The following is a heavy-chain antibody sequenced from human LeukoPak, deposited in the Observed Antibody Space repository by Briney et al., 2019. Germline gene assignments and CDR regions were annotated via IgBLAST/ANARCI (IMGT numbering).Heavy chain of an antibody. J-gene: IGHJ4*02. V-gene: IGHV3-74*01. CDR2: INSDGSTT. D-gene: IGHD2-2*01. CDR3: GTDKPVSGATRADY. CDR1: GLTFSRYW. Sequence: GGSPRLSCAAPGLTFSRYWMHWVRHAPGQGLVWVSRINSDGSTTVYADSVKGRFTISRDNAKNTLYLQMNSLRAEDTAVYYCGTDKPVSGATRADYWGQGTLVTVSS.